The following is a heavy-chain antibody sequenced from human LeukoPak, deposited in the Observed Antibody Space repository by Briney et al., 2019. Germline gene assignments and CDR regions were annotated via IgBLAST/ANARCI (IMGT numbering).Heavy chain of an antibody. J-gene: IGHJ5*02. D-gene: IGHD3-3*01. V-gene: IGHV4-61*05. CDR1: GGSISSSSYY. Sequence: SETLSLTCTVSGGSISSSSYYWGWIRQPPGKGLEWIGYIYYSGSTSYNPSLKSRVTITVDTSKNQFSLKLSSVTAADTAVYYCARAHYDFWSGRRNWFDPWGQGTLVTVSS. CDR3: ARAHYDFWSGRRNWFDP. CDR2: IYYSGST.